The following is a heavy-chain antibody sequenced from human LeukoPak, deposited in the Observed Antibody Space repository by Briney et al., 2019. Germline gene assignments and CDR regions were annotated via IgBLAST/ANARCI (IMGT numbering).Heavy chain of an antibody. Sequence: GGSLRLSCAASGFTFSSYSMTWVRQAPGKGLEWVSSISSSSSYIYYADSVKGRFTISRDNAKNSLYLQMNSLRAEDTAVYYCASRVEYSSSSVDYWGQGTLVTVSS. V-gene: IGHV3-21*01. J-gene: IGHJ4*02. CDR1: GFTFSSYS. D-gene: IGHD6-6*01. CDR2: ISSSSSYI. CDR3: ASRVEYSSSSVDY.